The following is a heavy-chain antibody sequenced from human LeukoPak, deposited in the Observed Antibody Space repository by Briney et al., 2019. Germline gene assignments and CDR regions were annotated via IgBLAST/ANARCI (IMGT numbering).Heavy chain of an antibody. CDR1: GFTFSSYA. Sequence: GGSLRPSCAASGFTFSSYAMSWVRQAPGKGLEWVSAISGSGGSTYYADSVKGRFTISRDNSKNTLYLQMNSLRAEDTAVYYCASLGTVTTSGRKRYYFDYWGQGTLVTVSS. V-gene: IGHV3-23*01. CDR2: ISGSGGST. J-gene: IGHJ4*02. CDR3: ASLGTVTTSGRKRYYFDY. D-gene: IGHD4-17*01.